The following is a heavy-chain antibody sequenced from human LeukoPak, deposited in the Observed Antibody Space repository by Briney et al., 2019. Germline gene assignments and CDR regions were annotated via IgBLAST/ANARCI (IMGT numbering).Heavy chain of an antibody. CDR3: ARDLSLCSVSNCFYYFDS. J-gene: IGHJ4*02. Sequence: SQTLTLTCAISGQIVSSDNVPWNWLTQSPSRGLEWLGRTYYRSEWFHDYAVSVRSRININADTSKNQFSLQLNSVTPEDTAVYYCARDLSLCSVSNCFYYFDSWGQGTLVTVSS. D-gene: IGHD2-21*01. CDR1: GQIVSSDNVP. V-gene: IGHV6-1*01. CDR2: TYYRSEWFH.